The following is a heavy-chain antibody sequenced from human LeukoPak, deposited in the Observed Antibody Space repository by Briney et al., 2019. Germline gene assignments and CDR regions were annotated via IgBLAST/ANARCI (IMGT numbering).Heavy chain of an antibody. V-gene: IGHV4-59*01. D-gene: IGHD6-13*01. J-gene: IGHJ4*02. CDR2: IYYSGST. CDR1: SASITSYY. Sequence: SETLSLTCTVSSASITSYYWSWVRQPPGKGLEWIGQIYYSGSTNYNPSLKSRVTISVDTSKNQLSLKLSSVTAADTAVYYCARAIKGVAAGFDYWGQGTLVTVSS. CDR3: ARAIKGVAAGFDY.